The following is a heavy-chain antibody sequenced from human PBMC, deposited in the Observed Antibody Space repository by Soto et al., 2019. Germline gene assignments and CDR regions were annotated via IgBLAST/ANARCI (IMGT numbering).Heavy chain of an antibody. V-gene: IGHV1-69*06. D-gene: IGHD6-6*01. Sequence: QVQLVQSGAEVKKPGSSVKVSCKASGGTFSSYAISWVRQSPGQGREWMGGIIPIFGTAKYAQKFQGRVTITEDKSTSTAYIELSSLRSEDTAVYYCARVRYSSSSQYYYYGMDVWGQGPTVTVSS. J-gene: IGHJ6*02. CDR2: IIPIFGTA. CDR1: GGTFSSYA. CDR3: ARVRYSSSSQYYYYGMDV.